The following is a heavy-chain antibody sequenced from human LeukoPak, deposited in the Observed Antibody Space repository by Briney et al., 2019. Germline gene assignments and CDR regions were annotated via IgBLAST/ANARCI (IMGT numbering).Heavy chain of an antibody. J-gene: IGHJ4*02. CDR1: GFTFSNYA. Sequence: PGRSLRLSCAASGFTFSNYAMHWVRQAPGKGLEWVAVISYDGSNKYYANSVKGRFTISRDNSKNTLYVQMDSLRGEETAVYYCGRESKESYGSSFYFWGQGTLVTVSS. V-gene: IGHV3-30-3*01. D-gene: IGHD3-10*01. CDR3: GRESKESYGSSFYF. CDR2: ISYDGSNK.